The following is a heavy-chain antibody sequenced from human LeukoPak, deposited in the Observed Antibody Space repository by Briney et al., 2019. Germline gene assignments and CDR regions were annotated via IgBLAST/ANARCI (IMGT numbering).Heavy chain of an antibody. CDR3: AKVYDSSGYYRPFDY. J-gene: IGHJ4*02. Sequence: GGSLRLSCAASGFTFSSYGMSWVRQAPGKGLEWVSAIGGRDGSTYYADSVKGRFTISRDNSKNTLYVQMNSLRAEDTAVYYCAKVYDSSGYYRPFDYWGQGTLVTVSS. D-gene: IGHD3-22*01. CDR2: IGGRDGST. CDR1: GFTFSSYG. V-gene: IGHV3-23*01.